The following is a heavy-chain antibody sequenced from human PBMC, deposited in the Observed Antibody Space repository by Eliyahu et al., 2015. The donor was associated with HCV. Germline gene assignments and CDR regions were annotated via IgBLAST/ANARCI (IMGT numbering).Heavy chain of an antibody. J-gene: IGHJ4*02. Sequence: EVQLLESGGGLVQPGGSLRLSCAASGFTFSSYAMSWVRQAPGKGLEWVSAISGSGGSTYYADXVKGRFTISRDNSKNTLYLQMNSLRAEDTAVYYCAKVGEESKWELLLYFDYWGQGTLVTVSS. D-gene: IGHD1-26*01. CDR2: ISGSGGST. CDR3: AKVGEESKWELLLYFDY. CDR1: GFTFSSYA. V-gene: IGHV3-23*01.